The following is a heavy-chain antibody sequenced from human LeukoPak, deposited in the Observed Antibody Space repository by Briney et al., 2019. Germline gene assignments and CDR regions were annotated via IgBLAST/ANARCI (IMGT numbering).Heavy chain of an antibody. CDR1: GFTVSSNY. D-gene: IGHD3-22*01. Sequence: QPGGSLRLSCAASGFTVSSNYMTWVRQAPGKGLEWVSAISGSGGSTYYADSVKGRFTISRDNSKNTLYLQMNSLRAEDTAVYYCAKDEDYYDSSGYYYYFDYWGQGTLVTVSS. J-gene: IGHJ4*02. V-gene: IGHV3-23*01. CDR3: AKDEDYYDSSGYYYYFDY. CDR2: ISGSGGST.